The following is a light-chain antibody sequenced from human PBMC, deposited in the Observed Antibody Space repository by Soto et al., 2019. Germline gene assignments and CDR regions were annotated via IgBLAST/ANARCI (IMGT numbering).Light chain of an antibody. V-gene: IGKV1-9*01. Sequence: DIQLTQSPSFLSASVGDRVTITCRASQGISSYLAWYQQKPGKAPKLLIYAASTLQSGVPSRFSGSGSGTEVTLTSSSLQPEDFATYYCQQLNNYPWTFGQGTKVEIK. CDR2: AAS. CDR3: QQLNNYPWT. J-gene: IGKJ1*01. CDR1: QGISSY.